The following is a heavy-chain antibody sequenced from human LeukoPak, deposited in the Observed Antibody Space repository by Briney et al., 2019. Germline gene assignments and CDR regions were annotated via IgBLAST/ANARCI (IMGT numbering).Heavy chain of an antibody. V-gene: IGHV3-53*04. D-gene: IGHD3-10*01. CDR1: GFIVSSNY. CDR2: IYSGGST. Sequence: GGSLRLSCAASGFIVSSNYMSWVRQAPGKGLEWVSVIYSGGSTYYADSVKGRFTISRHNSKNTLYLQMNSLRAEDTAVYCCARAQRGLDAFDPWGQGTLVTVSS. CDR3: ARAQRGLDAFDP. J-gene: IGHJ5*02.